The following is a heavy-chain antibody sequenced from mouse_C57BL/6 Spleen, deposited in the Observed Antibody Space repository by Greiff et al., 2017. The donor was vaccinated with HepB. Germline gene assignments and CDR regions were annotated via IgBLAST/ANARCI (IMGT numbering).Heavy chain of an antibody. CDR3: ARKDDYDEDGYFDV. V-gene: IGHV1-39*01. CDR1: GYSFTDYN. CDR2: INPNYGTT. Sequence: LVESGPELVKPGASVKISCKASGYSFTDYNMNWVKQSNGKSLEWIGVINPNYGTTSYNQKFKGKATLTVDQSSSTAYMQLNSLTSEDSAVYYCARKDDYDEDGYFDVWGTGTTVTVSS. D-gene: IGHD2-4*01. J-gene: IGHJ1*03.